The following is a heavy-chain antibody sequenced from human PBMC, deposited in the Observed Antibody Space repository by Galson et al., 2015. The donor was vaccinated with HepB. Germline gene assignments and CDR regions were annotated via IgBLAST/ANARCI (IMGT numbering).Heavy chain of an antibody. V-gene: IGHV3-15*01. Sequence: SLRLSCAASGFTFSNAWMSWVRQAPGKGLEWVGRIKSKTDGGTTDYAAPVKGRFTISRDDSKNTLYLQMNSLKTEDTAVYYCTTDLIVVVPAATYYFDYWGQGTLVTVSS. CDR3: TTDLIVVVPAATYYFDY. CDR1: GFTFSNAW. D-gene: IGHD2-2*01. J-gene: IGHJ4*02. CDR2: IKSKTDGGTT.